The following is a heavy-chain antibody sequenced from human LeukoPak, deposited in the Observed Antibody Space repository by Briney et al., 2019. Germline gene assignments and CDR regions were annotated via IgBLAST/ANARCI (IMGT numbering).Heavy chain of an antibody. V-gene: IGHV1-69*13. J-gene: IGHJ6*03. CDR1: GYSFTSFH. CDR2: IIPKFATG. D-gene: IGHD6-19*01. CDR3: ARTLPQGDTGWFYYMDV. Sequence: EASVKVSCKAAGYSFTSFHITWVRQAPGQGLEWMGTIIPKFATGKYAQKFRGRVMITADETTSTSHMALSSLTSEDTAVYYCARTLPQGDTGWFYYMDVWGTGTTVTISS.